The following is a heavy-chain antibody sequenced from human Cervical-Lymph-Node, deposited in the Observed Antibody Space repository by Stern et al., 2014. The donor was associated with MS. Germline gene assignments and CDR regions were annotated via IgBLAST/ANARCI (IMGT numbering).Heavy chain of an antibody. V-gene: IGHV5-51*01. J-gene: IGHJ5*02. CDR2: IYPGDSKT. D-gene: IGHD3-22*01. Sequence: EVQLVESGAEVKKPGESVKISCKGSGYTFALYWIAWVRQMPGTGLEWMGIIYPGDSKTTYSPSFEGQVTFSADESISTAYLHWNSLKASDTAIYYCARLVNFNYFDPWGQGTLVTVSS. CDR1: GYTFALYW. CDR3: ARLVNFNYFDP.